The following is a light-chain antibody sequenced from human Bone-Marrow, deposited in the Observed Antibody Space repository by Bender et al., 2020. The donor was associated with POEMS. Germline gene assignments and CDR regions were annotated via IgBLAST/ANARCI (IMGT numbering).Light chain of an antibody. CDR1: DLGDKY. CDR2: QDT. Sequence: SYEGTQPPSVSVSPGQTASITCAGDDLGDKYVAWYHQKPGQSPVLVIYQDTKRPSGIPERFSGSNSGNTATLTISGTQAMDEADYYCQAWDTYSVIFGGGTKLTVL. CDR3: QAWDTYSVI. J-gene: IGLJ2*01. V-gene: IGLV3-1*01.